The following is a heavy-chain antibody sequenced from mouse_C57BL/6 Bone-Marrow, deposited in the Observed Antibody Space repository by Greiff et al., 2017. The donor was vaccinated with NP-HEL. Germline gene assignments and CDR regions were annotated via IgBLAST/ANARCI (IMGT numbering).Heavy chain of an antibody. CDR1: GFTFSSYA. Sequence: EVKLMESGGGLVKPGGSLKLSCAASGFTFSSYAMSWVRQTPEKRLEWVATISDGGSYTYYPDNVKGRFTISRDNAKNNLYLQMSHLKSEDTAMYYCAREIYYYGSRFDYWGQGTTLTVSS. J-gene: IGHJ2*01. D-gene: IGHD1-1*01. V-gene: IGHV5-4*01. CDR2: ISDGGSYT. CDR3: AREIYYYGSRFDY.